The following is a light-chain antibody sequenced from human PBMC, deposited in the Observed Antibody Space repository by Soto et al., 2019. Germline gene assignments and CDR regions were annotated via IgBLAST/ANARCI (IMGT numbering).Light chain of an antibody. CDR2: LNNDGSH. Sequence: QSVLTQPPSVSAFLGASGKLTCTLSSGHSSYAIAWHQKQAEKGPRYLMDLNNDGSHTKGGGIPDRFSGSSSGAERYLVIASLQSEYEADYYCQTWGTGVQVFGGVTQLTVL. CDR3: QTWGTGVQV. CDR1: SGHSSYA. V-gene: IGLV4-69*01. J-gene: IGLJ2*01.